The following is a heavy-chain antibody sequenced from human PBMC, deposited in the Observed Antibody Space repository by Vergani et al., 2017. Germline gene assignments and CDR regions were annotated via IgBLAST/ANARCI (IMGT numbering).Heavy chain of an antibody. V-gene: IGHV3-30*03. J-gene: IGHJ3*02. D-gene: IGHD6-13*01. CDR1: GFTFSSYG. CDR3: ARDTKQLVPSDDAFDI. Sequence: QVQLVESGGGVVQPGRSLRLSCAASGFTFSSYGMHWVRQAPGKGLEWVAVISYDGSNKYYADSVKGRFTISRDNSKNTLYLQMNSLRAEDTAVYYCARDTKQLVPSDDAFDIWGQGTMVTVSS. CDR2: ISYDGSNK.